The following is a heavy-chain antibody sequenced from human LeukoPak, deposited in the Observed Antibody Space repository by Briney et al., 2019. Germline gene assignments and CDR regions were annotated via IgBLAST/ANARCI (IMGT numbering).Heavy chain of an antibody. J-gene: IGHJ5*02. CDR2: INPNSGGT. CDR3: AREVRGSPNWFDP. Sequence: ASVKVSCKASGYTFTGYYIHWVRQAPGQGLEWMGWINPNSGGTNYAQKFQGRVTMTRDTSISTAYMELSRLRSDDTAVYYCAREVRGSPNWFDPWGQGTLVTVSS. CDR1: GYTFTGYY. V-gene: IGHV1-2*02. D-gene: IGHD1-26*01.